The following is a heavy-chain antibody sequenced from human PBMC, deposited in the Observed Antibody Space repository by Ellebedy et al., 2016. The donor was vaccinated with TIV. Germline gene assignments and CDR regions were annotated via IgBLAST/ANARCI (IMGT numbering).Heavy chain of an antibody. V-gene: IGHV4-59*01. D-gene: IGHD3-10*01. CDR2: IHYSGNT. CDR1: GGSIRNYY. CDR3: ARERTTFLRFGELYGWCDP. Sequence: MPSETLSLTCTVSGGSIRNYYWNWIRQPPGKGLEWIGYIHYSGNTKYNPSLKSRVNISLATSRNQFSLKLSSVTAADTAVYYCARERTTFLRFGELYGWCDPWGQGTLVTVSS. J-gene: IGHJ5*02.